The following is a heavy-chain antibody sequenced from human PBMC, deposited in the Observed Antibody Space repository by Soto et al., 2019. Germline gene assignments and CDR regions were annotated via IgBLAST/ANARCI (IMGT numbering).Heavy chain of an antibody. CDR3: TTGSVEGV. CDR2: IKTNTEGGTT. Sequence: EVQLVESGGGFIYPGGSLRLSCAASGLTISNAWMNWVRQAPGKGLEWVGRIKTNTEGGTTDYAAAVKGRFTVSRDEKKRTLYQQMNSLKTEDTAVYYCTTGSVEGVWGQGTTVTVSS. V-gene: IGHV3-15*07. J-gene: IGHJ6*02. CDR1: GLTISNAW. D-gene: IGHD2-15*01.